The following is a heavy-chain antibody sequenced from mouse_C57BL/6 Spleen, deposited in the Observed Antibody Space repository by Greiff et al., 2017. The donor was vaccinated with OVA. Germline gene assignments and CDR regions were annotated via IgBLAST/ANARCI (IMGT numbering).Heavy chain of an antibody. CDR2: IYPGSGST. D-gene: IGHD3-2*01. CDR3: AREGGDSLYAMDY. CDR1: GYTFTSYW. Sequence: QVQLQQPGAELVKPGASVKMSCKASGYTFTSYWITWVKQRPGQGLEWIGDIYPGSGSTNYNEKFKSKATLTVDTSSSTAYMQLSSLTSEDSAVYYCAREGGDSLYAMDYWGQGTSVTVSS. J-gene: IGHJ4*01. V-gene: IGHV1-55*01.